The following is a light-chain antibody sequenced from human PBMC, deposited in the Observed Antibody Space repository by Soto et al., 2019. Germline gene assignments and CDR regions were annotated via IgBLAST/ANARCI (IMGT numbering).Light chain of an antibody. J-gene: IGKJ1*01. Sequence: EIVLTQSPVTLSLSPGERATLSCRASQSVSSSYLAWYQQEPGQAPRLLIYGASSRATGIPDRFSGSGSGTDFTLTISRLEPEDFAVYYCQQYGSSPSTFGQGTKVDIK. CDR2: GAS. CDR1: QSVSSSY. CDR3: QQYGSSPST. V-gene: IGKV3-20*01.